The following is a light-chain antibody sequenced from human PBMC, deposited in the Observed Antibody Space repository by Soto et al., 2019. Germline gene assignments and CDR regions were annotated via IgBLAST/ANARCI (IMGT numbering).Light chain of an antibody. J-gene: IGKJ2*01. Sequence: EIVLTPSPSTLSVSPGQRATLSCRASQSISRNLAWYQQKPGQAPRLLIYGASTRATGIPARFSGSGSGTEFTLTISSLQSEDFALYYCHQYNNWPPGTFGQGTKVDIK. CDR2: GAS. CDR3: HQYNNWPPGT. CDR1: QSISRN. V-gene: IGKV3-15*01.